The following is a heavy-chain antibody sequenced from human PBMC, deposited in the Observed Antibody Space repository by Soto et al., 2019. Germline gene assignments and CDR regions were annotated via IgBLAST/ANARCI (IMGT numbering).Heavy chain of an antibody. J-gene: IGHJ6*02. D-gene: IGHD2-15*01. V-gene: IGHV4-59*01. CDR2: MYYSGST. CDR1: GGSISSYY. CDR3: ARVRLLGSGYYGMDV. Sequence: SETLSLTCTVSGGSISSYYWSWIRQPPGKGLEWIGYMYYSGSTNYNPSIKTRVTISVETSKNQFSLKLSSVTAADTAVYYCARVRLLGSGYYGMDVWGQGTTVT.